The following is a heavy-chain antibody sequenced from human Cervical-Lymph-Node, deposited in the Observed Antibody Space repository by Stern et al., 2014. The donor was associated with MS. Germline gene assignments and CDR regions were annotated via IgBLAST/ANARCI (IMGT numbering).Heavy chain of an antibody. CDR3: ARDSIRGYSYGTFDY. J-gene: IGHJ4*02. Sequence: EVQLVESGGGLVQPGGSLRLSCAASGFTFSSYWMSWVRQAPGKGLEWVANIKQDGSEKYYVDSVKGRFTISRDNAKNSLYLQMNSLRAEDTAVYYCARDSIRGYSYGTFDYWGQGTLVTVSS. CDR1: GFTFSSYW. CDR2: IKQDGSEK. D-gene: IGHD5-18*01. V-gene: IGHV3-7*01.